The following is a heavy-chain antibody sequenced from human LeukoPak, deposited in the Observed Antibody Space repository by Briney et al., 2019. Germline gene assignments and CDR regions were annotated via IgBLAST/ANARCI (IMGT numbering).Heavy chain of an antibody. CDR3: VREARGYHYTYFDY. J-gene: IGHJ4*02. V-gene: IGHV3-13*01. CDR2: LASGSQT. CDR1: GFTLGRHD. Sequence: GGSLRLSCTASGFTLGRHDMHWVRQTTGEGLEWVAALASGSQTFYAGSVKGRFTVSREDAKNSLYLQMNSLRAGDTAVYYCVREARGYHYTYFDYWGQGTLVTVSS. D-gene: IGHD5-18*01.